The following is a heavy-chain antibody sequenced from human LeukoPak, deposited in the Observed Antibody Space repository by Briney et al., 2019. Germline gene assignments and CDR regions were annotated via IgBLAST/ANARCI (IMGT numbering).Heavy chain of an antibody. J-gene: IGHJ6*03. CDR2: ITSSSSYT. V-gene: IGHV3-21*01. D-gene: IGHD1-1*01. Sequence: PGGSLRLSCAAPGTTFSNYNMNWVRQAPGKGLEWISSITSSSSYTFYADSVKGRFTISRDNAKNSLYLQMNSLRVEDTAIYYCARDPYNGAYSEGYYYYSMDVWGKGTTVTVSS. CDR1: GTTFSNYN. CDR3: ARDPYNGAYSEGYYYYSMDV.